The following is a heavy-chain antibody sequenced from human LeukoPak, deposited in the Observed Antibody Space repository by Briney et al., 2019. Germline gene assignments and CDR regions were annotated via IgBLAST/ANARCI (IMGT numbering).Heavy chain of an antibody. J-gene: IGHJ3*02. D-gene: IGHD2-2*02. Sequence: SETLSLTCTVSGGSINSYYWSWIRQPPGKGLEWIGYIYYSGSTNYNPSLKSRVTMSVDTSKNQFSLKLSSVTAADTAVYYCARACTSCYTLDAFDIWGQGTMVTVSS. CDR3: ARACTSCYTLDAFDI. CDR2: IYYSGST. CDR1: GGSINSYY. V-gene: IGHV4-59*12.